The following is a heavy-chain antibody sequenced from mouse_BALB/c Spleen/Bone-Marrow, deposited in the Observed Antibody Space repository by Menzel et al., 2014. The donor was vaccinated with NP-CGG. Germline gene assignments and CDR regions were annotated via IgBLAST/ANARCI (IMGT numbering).Heavy chain of an antibody. J-gene: IGHJ2*01. CDR1: GYTLTTHW. CDR3: VRSDY. Sequence: QVQLKESGTELAKPGASVKMSCKASGYTLTTHWMHWVKQRPGQGLEWIGYINPSTGYTDYNQKFKDKATLTADKSSSTAYMQLISLTSEDSAVYYCVRSDYWGQGTTLTVSS. CDR2: INPSTGYT. V-gene: IGHV1-7*01.